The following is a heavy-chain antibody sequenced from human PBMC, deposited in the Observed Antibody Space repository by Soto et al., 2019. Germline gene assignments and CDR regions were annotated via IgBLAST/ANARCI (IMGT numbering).Heavy chain of an antibody. J-gene: IGHJ6*02. CDR2: TRNKANSYTT. CDR3: ARVSRSIPIPGKYYYYGMDV. V-gene: IGHV3-72*01. Sequence: GGSLRLSCAASGVTFSDHYMDWVRQAPGKGLEWVGRTRNKANSYTTEYAASVRGRFTISRDDSKDSLYLQMNSLETEDTAVYYCARVSRSIPIPGKYYYYGMDVWGQGTTVTVSS. D-gene: IGHD2-2*02. CDR1: GVTFSDHY.